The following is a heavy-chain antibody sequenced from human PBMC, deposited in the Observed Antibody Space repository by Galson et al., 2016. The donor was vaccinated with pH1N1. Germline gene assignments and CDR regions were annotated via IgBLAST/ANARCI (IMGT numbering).Heavy chain of an antibody. J-gene: IGHJ3*02. CDR2: VYPPDSDT. CDR3: ASAPRLGELELGDVFDI. CDR1: GYTFTTYW. V-gene: IGHV5-51*03. D-gene: IGHD3-10*01. Sequence: QSGAEVKKAGESLKISCKGSGYTFTTYWIAWVRQMPGKGLEWMGIVYPPDSDTRYSPSFEGQVTISADKSISTAYLQWSSLKASDTAVYYCASAPRLGELELGDVFDIWGQGTMVTVSS.